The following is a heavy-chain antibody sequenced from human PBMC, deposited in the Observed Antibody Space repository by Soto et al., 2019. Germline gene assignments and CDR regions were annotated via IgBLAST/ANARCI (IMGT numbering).Heavy chain of an antibody. V-gene: IGHV1-3*01. CDR2: INAGNGNT. Sequence: ASVKGLCKASGYTFTSYAMHWVRQAPGQRLEWMGWINAGNGNTKYSQKFQGRVTITRDTSASTAYMELSSLRSEDTAVYYCARDWELPGAFDIWGQGTMVTVSS. CDR3: ARDWELPGAFDI. D-gene: IGHD1-26*01. CDR1: GYTFTSYA. J-gene: IGHJ3*02.